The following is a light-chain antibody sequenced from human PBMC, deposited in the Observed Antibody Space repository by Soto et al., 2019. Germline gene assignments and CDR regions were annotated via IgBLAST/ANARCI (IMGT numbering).Light chain of an antibody. J-gene: IGLJ2*01. CDR2: DVN. Sequence: QSALTQPASVSGSPGQSITISCTGTSGDIGSYNFISWYQHHPGKAPKLVIYDVNNRPSGISYRFSGSKSGNTASLTISGLQAEDEADYYCASYTRTTTLVFGGGTKLTVL. CDR3: ASYTRTTTLV. V-gene: IGLV2-14*01. CDR1: SGDIGSYNF.